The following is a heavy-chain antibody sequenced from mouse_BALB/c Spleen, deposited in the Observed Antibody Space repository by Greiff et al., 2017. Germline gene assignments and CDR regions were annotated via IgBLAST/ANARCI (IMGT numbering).Heavy chain of an antibody. V-gene: IGHV3-2*02. CDR3: ARRGLTGRYFDV. CDR2: ISYSGST. CDR1: GYSITSDYA. D-gene: IGHD4-1*01. J-gene: IGHJ1*01. Sequence: EVKLLESGPGLVKPSQSLSLTCTVTGYSITSDYAWNWIRQFPGNTLEWMGYISYSGSTSYNPSLKSRISITRDTSKNQFFLQLNSVTTEDTATYYCARRGLTGRYFDVWGAGTTVTVSS.